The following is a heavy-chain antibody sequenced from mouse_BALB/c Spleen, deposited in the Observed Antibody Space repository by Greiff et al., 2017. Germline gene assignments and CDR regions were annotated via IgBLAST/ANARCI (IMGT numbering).Heavy chain of an antibody. CDR2: INPSTGYT. V-gene: IGHV1-7*01. CDR1: GYTFTSYW. CDR3: ARERGYYDYDGFAY. J-gene: IGHJ3*01. Sequence: QVQLQQSGAELAKPGASVKMSCKASGYTFTSYWMHWVKQRPGQGLEWIGYINPSTGYTEYNQKFKDKATLTADKSSSTAYMQLSSLTSEDSAVYYCARERGYYDYDGFAYWGQGTLVTVSA. D-gene: IGHD2-4*01.